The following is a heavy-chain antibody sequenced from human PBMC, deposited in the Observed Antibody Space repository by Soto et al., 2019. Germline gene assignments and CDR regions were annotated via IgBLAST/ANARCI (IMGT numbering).Heavy chain of an antibody. Sequence: QVQLVQSGAEVKKPGASVKVSCKASGYTFTGYYMHWVRQAPGQGLEWMGWINPNSGGTNYAQKFQGWVTMTRDTSISTAYMELSRLRSDDTAVYYCARVRLGYCSGGSCYKSFAFDIWGQGTMVTVSS. CDR3: ARVRLGYCSGGSCYKSFAFDI. D-gene: IGHD2-15*01. J-gene: IGHJ3*02. V-gene: IGHV1-2*04. CDR2: INPNSGGT. CDR1: GYTFTGYY.